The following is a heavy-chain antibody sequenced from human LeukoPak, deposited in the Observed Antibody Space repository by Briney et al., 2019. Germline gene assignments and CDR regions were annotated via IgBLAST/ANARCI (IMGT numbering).Heavy chain of an antibody. CDR2: ISGSGGST. CDR3: AKDRLGAMMYFDF. D-gene: IGHD1-26*01. Sequence: PGGSLRLSCVVSGFTFSSYTMNWVRQAPGKGLEWVSAISGSGGSTYYADSVKGRVTISRDNSKNTLYLQVNSLRVEDTAVYYCAKDRLGAMMYFDFWGQGTLVTVSS. CDR1: GFTFSSYT. J-gene: IGHJ4*02. V-gene: IGHV3-23*01.